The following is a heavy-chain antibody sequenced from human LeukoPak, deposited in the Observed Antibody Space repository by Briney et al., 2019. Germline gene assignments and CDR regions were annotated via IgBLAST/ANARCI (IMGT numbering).Heavy chain of an antibody. Sequence: GGSLRLSCTASGFTFSDYAMNWIRQAPGKGLEWVSTISHSAHGIFYTDSVKGRFTISRDNSNNTVYLQMNSLRAEDTAVYYCAKDAYYDFWSGTYYFDYWGQGTLVTVSS. J-gene: IGHJ4*02. D-gene: IGHD3-3*01. CDR2: ISHSAHGI. V-gene: IGHV3-23*01. CDR1: GFTFSDYA. CDR3: AKDAYYDFWSGTYYFDY.